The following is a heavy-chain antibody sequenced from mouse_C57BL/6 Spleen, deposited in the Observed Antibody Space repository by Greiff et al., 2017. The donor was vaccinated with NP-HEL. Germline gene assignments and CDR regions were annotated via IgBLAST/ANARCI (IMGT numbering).Heavy chain of an antibody. D-gene: IGHD2-1*01. CDR1: GYTFTSYW. J-gene: IGHJ2*01. Sequence: QVQLQQPGAELVKPGASVKLSCKASGYTFTSYWMQWVKQRPGQGLEWIGEIDPSDSYTNYNQKFKGKATLTVDTSSSTAYMQLSSLTSEDSAVYYCARELHILDYFDYWGQGTTLTVSS. V-gene: IGHV1-50*01. CDR2: IDPSDSYT. CDR3: ARELHILDYFDY.